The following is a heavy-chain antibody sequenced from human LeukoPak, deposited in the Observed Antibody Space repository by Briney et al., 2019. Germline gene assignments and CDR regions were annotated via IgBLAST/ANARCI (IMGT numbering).Heavy chain of an antibody. J-gene: IGHJ6*03. V-gene: IGHV3-66*01. CDR3: AKDRLRFLDYYYMDV. CDR1: GFTVSNNY. D-gene: IGHD3-3*01. CDR2: IYSGGSPFYT. Sequence: GESLRLSCAVSGFTVSNNYMNWVRQAPGKGLEWVSVIYSGGSPFYTYYADSVRGRFSISRDNSKNTLYLQMNSLRAEDTAVYYCAKDRLRFLDYYYMDVWGKGTTVTVSS.